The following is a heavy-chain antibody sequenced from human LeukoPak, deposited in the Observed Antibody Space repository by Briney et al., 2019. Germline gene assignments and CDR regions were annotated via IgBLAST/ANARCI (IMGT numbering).Heavy chain of an antibody. D-gene: IGHD3-3*01. CDR2: TYYSGST. CDR3: ARCDDFWSGSSGFDP. J-gene: IGHJ5*02. CDR1: GGSISCYY. V-gene: IGHV4-59*01. Sequence: ASDTLSLTSPGSGGSISCYYWSWLRQPAGKGLGWLGNTYYSGSTNYNPSLKSRVTISVDTSKNQFSLKLSPVTAADTAVYYCARCDDFWSGSSGFDPWGQGTLVTVSS.